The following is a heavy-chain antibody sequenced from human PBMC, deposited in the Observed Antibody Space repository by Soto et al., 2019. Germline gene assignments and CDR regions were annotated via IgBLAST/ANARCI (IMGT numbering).Heavy chain of an antibody. D-gene: IGHD3-10*01. CDR1: GGTFDSYS. V-gene: IGHV1-69*02. Sequence: QVQLVQSGAEVKQPGSSVRVSCKASGGTFDSYSISWVRQAPGQGPEWVGKVAPIFDFSRYAPKFQGRVTIIADKTTSTAYLDLSGLTSEDTAVYYCATGALGGRQQLVRDAFDFWGQGTMVTVSS. J-gene: IGHJ3*01. CDR3: ATGALGGRQQLVRDAFDF. CDR2: VAPIFDFS.